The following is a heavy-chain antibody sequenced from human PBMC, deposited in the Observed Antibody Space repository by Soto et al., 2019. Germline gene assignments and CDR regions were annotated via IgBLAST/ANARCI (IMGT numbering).Heavy chain of an antibody. CDR1: AGSFRGHY. V-gene: IGHV4-34*01. CDR3: ASAMGVYYYYGMDV. CDR2: INHSGST. Sequence: SETQALTCSVYAGSFRGHYVSWIRQPPGKGLEWIGEINHSGSTNYNPSLKSRVTISVDTSKNQFSLKLSSVTAADTAVYYCASAMGVYYYYGMDVCGQGTTVTVSS. D-gene: IGHD2-8*01. J-gene: IGHJ6*02.